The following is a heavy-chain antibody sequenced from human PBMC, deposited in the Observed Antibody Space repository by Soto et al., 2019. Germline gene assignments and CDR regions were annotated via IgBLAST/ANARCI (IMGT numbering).Heavy chain of an antibody. CDR2: ISGSGGST. CDR3: AKDEADSSARTIPLDY. V-gene: IGHV3-23*01. J-gene: IGHJ4*02. D-gene: IGHD3-22*01. Sequence: GGSLRLSCAASGFTFSSYAMSWVRQAPGKGLEWVSAISGSGGSTYYADSVKGRFTIPRDNSKNTLYLQMNSLRAEDTAVYYCAKDEADSSARTIPLDYWGQGTLVTVSS. CDR1: GFTFSSYA.